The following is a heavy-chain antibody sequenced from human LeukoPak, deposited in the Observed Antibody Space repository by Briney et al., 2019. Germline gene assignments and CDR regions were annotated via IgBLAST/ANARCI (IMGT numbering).Heavy chain of an antibody. V-gene: IGHV3-30*18. CDR2: ISYDGSNK. D-gene: IGHD2-2*01. CDR1: GFTFSSYG. Sequence: PGGSLRLSCAASGFTFSSYGMHWVRQAPGKGLEWVAVISYDGSNKYYADSVKGRFTISRDNSKNTLYLQMNSLRAEDTAVYYCAKEQKLLSPYYYYSMDVWGQGTTVTVSS. J-gene: IGHJ6*02. CDR3: AKEQKLLSPYYYYSMDV.